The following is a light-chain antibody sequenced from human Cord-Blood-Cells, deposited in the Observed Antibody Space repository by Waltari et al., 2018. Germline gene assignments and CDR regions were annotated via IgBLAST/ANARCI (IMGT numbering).Light chain of an antibody. Sequence: DIKMTQSPSSLSASVGDRVTITCRASQSISSYLNWYQQKPGKAPKLLIYAESSLQSGVPSRFSGSGSGTDFTLTISSLQPEDFATYYCQQSYSTPRTFGQGTKVEIK. CDR2: AES. V-gene: IGKV1-39*01. CDR3: QQSYSTPRT. J-gene: IGKJ1*01. CDR1: QSISSY.